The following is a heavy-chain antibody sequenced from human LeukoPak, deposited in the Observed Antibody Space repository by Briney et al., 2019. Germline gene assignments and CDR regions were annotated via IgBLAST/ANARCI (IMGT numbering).Heavy chain of an antibody. J-gene: IGHJ4*02. CDR1: GFTFSSYA. D-gene: IGHD3-22*01. CDR3: AETGGYWVNDY. CDR2: ISGSGGST. Sequence: GGPLRLSCAASGFTFSSYAMSWVRQAPGKGLEWVSAISGSGGSTYYADSVKGRFTISRDNSKNTLYLQMNSLRAEDTAVYYCAETGGYWVNDYWGQGTLVTVSS. V-gene: IGHV3-23*01.